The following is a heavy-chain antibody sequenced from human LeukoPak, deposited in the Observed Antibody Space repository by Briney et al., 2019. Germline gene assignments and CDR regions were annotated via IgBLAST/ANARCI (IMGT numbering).Heavy chain of an antibody. CDR1: GFTFDDYA. Sequence: GGSLRLSCAASGFTFDDYAMHWVRQAPGKGLEWVSGISWNSGSIGYADSVKGRFTISRDNAKNSLYLQMNSLRAEDTALYYCAMATSRYSSGWYGIYWGQGTLVTVSS. D-gene: IGHD6-19*01. V-gene: IGHV3-9*01. CDR2: ISWNSGSI. J-gene: IGHJ4*02. CDR3: AMATSRYSSGWYGIY.